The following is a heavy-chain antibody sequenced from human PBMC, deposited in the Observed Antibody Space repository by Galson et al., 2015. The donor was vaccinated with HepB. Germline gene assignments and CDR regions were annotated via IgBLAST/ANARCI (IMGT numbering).Heavy chain of an antibody. Sequence: SLRLSCAASGFTFSSYAMSWVRQAPGRGLEWVSAISSNGGSTYYANSVKGRFTISRDNSKNTLYLQMGSLRAEDMAVYYCARVGIAAAGNEADYFDYWGQGTLVTVSS. D-gene: IGHD6-13*01. CDR1: GFTFSSYA. CDR2: ISSNGGST. CDR3: ARVGIAAAGNEADYFDY. J-gene: IGHJ4*02. V-gene: IGHV3-64*01.